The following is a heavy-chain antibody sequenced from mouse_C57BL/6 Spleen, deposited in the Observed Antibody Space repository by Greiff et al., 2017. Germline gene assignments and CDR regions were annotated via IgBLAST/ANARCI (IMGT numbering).Heavy chain of an antibody. D-gene: IGHD2-3*01. CDR1: GYAFSSSW. CDR2: IYPGDGDT. CDR3: ARDGYYDPYFDY. V-gene: IGHV1-82*01. Sequence: QVQLQQSGPELVKPGASVKISCKASGYAFSSSWMNWVKQRPGKGLEWIGRIYPGDGDTNYNGKFKGKATLTADKSSSTAYMQLCSLTSEDSAVYFCARDGYYDPYFDYWGQGTTLTVSS. J-gene: IGHJ2*01.